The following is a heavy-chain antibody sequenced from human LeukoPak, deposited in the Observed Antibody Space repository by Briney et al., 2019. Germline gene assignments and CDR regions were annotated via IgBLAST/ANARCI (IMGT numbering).Heavy chain of an antibody. CDR3: ARGNRQLAYYGSGSRLPYDS. Sequence: PSETLSLTCAVYGGSFSGNYWSWIRQSPGRGLEWIGEINHYGSVSYNPSLKNRVTISGGTSKNQFSLLLTSVTAADTAVYYCARGNRQLAYYGSGSRLPYDSWGQGTLVTVSS. D-gene: IGHD3-10*01. CDR1: GGSFSGNY. CDR2: INHYGSV. J-gene: IGHJ4*02. V-gene: IGHV4-34*01.